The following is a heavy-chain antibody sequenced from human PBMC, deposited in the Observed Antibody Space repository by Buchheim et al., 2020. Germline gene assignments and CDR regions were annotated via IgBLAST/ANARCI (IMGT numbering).Heavy chain of an antibody. CDR2: IRSDNSDI. CDR3: AREGGFGSGWSIDY. V-gene: IGHV3-48*01. CDR1: GFSFSSYS. J-gene: IGHJ4*02. Sequence: EVQLVESGGGLVQPGGSLRLSCAASGFSFSSYSMNWVRQAPGKGLEWVSYIRSDNSDIYYADSVKGRFTISRDNAENSLSLPMNSLRAEDTAVYYCAREGGFGSGWSIDYWGQGTL. D-gene: IGHD3-10*01.